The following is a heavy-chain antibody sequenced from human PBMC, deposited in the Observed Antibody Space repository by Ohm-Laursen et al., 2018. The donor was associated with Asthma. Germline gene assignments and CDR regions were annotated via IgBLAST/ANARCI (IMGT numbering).Heavy chain of an antibody. CDR1: GFTFSNHW. J-gene: IGHJ4*02. Sequence: SLRLSCTASGFTFSNHWMTWVRQAPGRGLEWVANINQDGSIWGYVDSVKGRFAISRDNAHNSLYLQMNSLRAEDTALYYCAVSIYAYGEGAYWGQGILVTVSS. V-gene: IGHV3-7*05. D-gene: IGHD3-10*01. CDR3: AVSIYAYGEGAY. CDR2: INQDGSIW.